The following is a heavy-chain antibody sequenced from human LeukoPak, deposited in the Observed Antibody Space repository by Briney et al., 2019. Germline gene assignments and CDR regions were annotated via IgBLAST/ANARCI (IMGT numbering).Heavy chain of an antibody. J-gene: IGHJ4*02. CDR2: ISSSSTYI. V-gene: IGHV3-21*01. CDR3: ARDSTRFDY. Sequence: GGSLRLSCAASGFTFSCYSMNWVRQAPGKGLEWVSSISSSSTYIYYTDSMKGRFTISRDNAKNSLYLQMNSLRAEDTAVYYCARDSTRFDYWGQGTLVTVSS. CDR1: GFTFSCYS.